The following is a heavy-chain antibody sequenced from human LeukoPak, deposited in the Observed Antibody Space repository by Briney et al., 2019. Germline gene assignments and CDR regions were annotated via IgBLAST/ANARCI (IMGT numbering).Heavy chain of an antibody. V-gene: IGHV1-69*05. Sequence: SVKVSCKASGGTFSSYAISWVRQAPGQGLEWMGGIIPIFGTANYAQKFQGRVTMTRDMSTSTVYMELSSLRSEDAAVYYCARVSFAAMVTGYYYYYMDVWGKGTTVTVSS. J-gene: IGHJ6*03. CDR1: GGTFSSYA. CDR3: ARVSFAAMVTGYYYYYMDV. D-gene: IGHD5-18*01. CDR2: IIPIFGTA.